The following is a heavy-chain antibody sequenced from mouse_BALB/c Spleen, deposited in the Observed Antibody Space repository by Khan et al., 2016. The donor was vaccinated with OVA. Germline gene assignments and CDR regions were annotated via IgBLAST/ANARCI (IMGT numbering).Heavy chain of an antibody. CDR2: VSTGGGYT. Sequence: EVQLVESGGDLVKPGGSLKLSCAASGFTFSTYGMSWVRQTPDKRLEWVATVSTGGGYTYYPDSVKGRVTIPRDNAKNTLYLQMSGLKSEDTAMFYCTRLAYYYDSEGFAYWGQGTLVTVSA. D-gene: IGHD1-1*01. V-gene: IGHV5-6*01. CDR3: TRLAYYYDSEGFAY. J-gene: IGHJ3*01. CDR1: GFTFSTYG.